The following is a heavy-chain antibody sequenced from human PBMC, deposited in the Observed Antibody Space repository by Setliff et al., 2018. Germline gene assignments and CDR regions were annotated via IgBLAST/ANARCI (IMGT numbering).Heavy chain of an antibody. CDR3: TSAKLERRTGHHYYMDV. Sequence: GGSLRLSCAASGLTFRNAWSTWVRQSPGKGLEWVGRIRSRNDGGTTDYAEPVKGRFTFSRDDSKNTLYLQMNNLQTEDTATYYCTSAKLERRTGHHYYMDVWGKGTTVTVSS. V-gene: IGHV3-15*01. D-gene: IGHD1-1*01. CDR1: GLTFRNAW. J-gene: IGHJ6*03. CDR2: IRSRNDGGTT.